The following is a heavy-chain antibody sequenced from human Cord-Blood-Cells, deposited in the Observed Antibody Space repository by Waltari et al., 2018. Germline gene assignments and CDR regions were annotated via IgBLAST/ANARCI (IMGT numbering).Heavy chain of an antibody. V-gene: IGHV3-66*01. CDR3: ASSSKGFGELLLYYFDY. Sequence: EVQLVESGGGLVQPGGSLRLSCAAPGFTVSSNYMRWVRQAPGKGLEWVSVIYSGGSTYYADSVKGRFTISRDNSKNTLYLQMNSLRAEDTAVYYCASSSKGFGELLLYYFDYWGQGTLVTVSS. J-gene: IGHJ4*02. CDR2: IYSGGST. D-gene: IGHD3-10*01. CDR1: GFTVSSNY.